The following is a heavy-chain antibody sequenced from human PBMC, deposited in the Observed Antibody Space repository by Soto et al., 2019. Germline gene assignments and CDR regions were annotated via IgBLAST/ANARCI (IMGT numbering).Heavy chain of an antibody. V-gene: IGHV1-2*02. CDR3: ARGGGVGVAGSAAFDM. Sequence: QLHLVQSGAVVKKPGASVTVSCSASGYPVTAYYMHWVRQAPGRGLEWMGGINPATGAAKYTQTFQGRVTMTRDTYTSTVSMELSGLTSEDTAVFYCARGGGVGVAGSAAFDMWGQGTLVTVSS. J-gene: IGHJ3*02. CDR2: INPATGAA. D-gene: IGHD3-3*01. CDR1: GYPVTAYY.